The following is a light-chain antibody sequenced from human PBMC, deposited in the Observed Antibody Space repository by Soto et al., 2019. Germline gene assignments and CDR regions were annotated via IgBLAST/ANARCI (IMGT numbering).Light chain of an antibody. CDR1: DSNIGSTA. CDR2: SSN. J-gene: IGLJ3*02. Sequence: QSVLTQPPSVSATPGQGVILSCSGGDSNIGSTAVNWYQQLPGTAPRLLIYSSNQRPSGVPDRISGSKSGTSASLAISGLQSEDEADYYCAAWDDDLHVLRFGGGTKLTVL. CDR3: AAWDDDLHVLR. V-gene: IGLV1-44*01.